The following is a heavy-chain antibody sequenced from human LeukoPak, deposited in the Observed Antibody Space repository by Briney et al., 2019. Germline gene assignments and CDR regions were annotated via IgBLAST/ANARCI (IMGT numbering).Heavy chain of an antibody. J-gene: IGHJ4*02. CDR3: ARVEQWAVDY. V-gene: IGHV4-59*01. Sequence: PSETLSLTCTVSGGSISSYYWSRIRQPPGKGLEWIGYIYYSGSTNYNPSLKSRVTISVDTSKNQFSLKLSSVTAADTAVYYCARVEQWAVDYWGQGTLVTVSS. D-gene: IGHD6-19*01. CDR1: GGSISSYY. CDR2: IYYSGST.